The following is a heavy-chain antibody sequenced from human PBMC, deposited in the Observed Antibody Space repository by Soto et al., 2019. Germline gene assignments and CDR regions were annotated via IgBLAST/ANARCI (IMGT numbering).Heavy chain of an antibody. CDR1: GFSFSSIGEG. V-gene: IGHV2-5*02. D-gene: IGHD2-21*02. Sequence: KSGPTLVNPTQTLTLTCTFPGFSFSSIGEGVGWIRQPPGKALEWLALIYWDDDKRYSPSLKSRLTITKDTSKNQVVLTMTNMDPVDTATYYCVQSRCGGDCLQSYSSHSYYGLDVWGQGTTVTVSS. J-gene: IGHJ6*02. CDR3: VQSRCGGDCLQSYSSHSYYGLDV. CDR2: IYWDDDK.